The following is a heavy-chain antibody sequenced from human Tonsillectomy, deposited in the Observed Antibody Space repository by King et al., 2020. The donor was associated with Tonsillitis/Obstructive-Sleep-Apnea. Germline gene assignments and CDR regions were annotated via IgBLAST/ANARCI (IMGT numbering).Heavy chain of an antibody. CDR1: GGSISSSSYY. CDR2: IYYSGST. Sequence: QLQESGPGLVKPSETLSLTCTVSGGSISSSSYYWGWIRQPPGMGLEWIGSIYYSGSTYYNPSLKSRVTISVDTSKNQFSLKLSSVTAADTAVYYCARQIVVVVTASRTYAFDYWGQGTLVTVSS. J-gene: IGHJ4*02. D-gene: IGHD2-21*02. CDR3: ARQIVVVVTASRTYAFDY. V-gene: IGHV4-39*01.